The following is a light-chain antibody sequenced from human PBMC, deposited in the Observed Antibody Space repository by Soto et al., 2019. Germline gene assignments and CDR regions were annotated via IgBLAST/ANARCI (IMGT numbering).Light chain of an antibody. CDR1: SSDVGGYDY. J-gene: IGLJ1*01. CDR3: SSYSIRTAYL. V-gene: IGLV2-14*01. Sequence: ALTQPASVSGSPGQSITISCTGTSSDVGGYDYVSWYQLHPGKAPKLMVFEVSNRPSGVSYRFSGSKSGNTASLTISGLQAEDEADYFCSSYSIRTAYLFGTGTKLTVL. CDR2: EVS.